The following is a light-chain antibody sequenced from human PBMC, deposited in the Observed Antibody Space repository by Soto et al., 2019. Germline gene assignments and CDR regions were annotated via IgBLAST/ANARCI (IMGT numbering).Light chain of an antibody. J-gene: IGLJ2*01. CDR2: EVS. V-gene: IGLV2-14*01. CDR3: CSYAGSTTRVL. Sequence: QAVVTQSASVSGSPGQSITISCTGTSSDVDTYKYVSWYQQHPGKAPKLMIYEVSHRPSGVSDRFSGSKSGNTASLTISGLQAEDEADYYCCSYAGSTTRVLFGGGTKLTVL. CDR1: SSDVDTYKY.